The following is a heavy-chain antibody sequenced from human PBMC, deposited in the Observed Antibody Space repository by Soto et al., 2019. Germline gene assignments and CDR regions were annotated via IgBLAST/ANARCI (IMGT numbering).Heavy chain of an antibody. CDR1: GFIFTNYW. D-gene: IGHD3-10*01. Sequence: EVQLVESGGGLVQPGGSLRLSCAGSGFIFTNYWMHWVRQAPGKGLEWVARIDHDGPTDYADSVRGRFTISRDNAENTLYLQINSLRPEDTAVYYCVRDSYGDYWGLGTLVTVSS. CDR2: IDHDGPT. J-gene: IGHJ4*02. CDR3: VRDSYGDY. V-gene: IGHV3-74*01.